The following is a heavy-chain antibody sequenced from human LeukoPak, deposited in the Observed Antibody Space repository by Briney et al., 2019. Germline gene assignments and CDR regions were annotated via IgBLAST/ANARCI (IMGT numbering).Heavy chain of an antibody. Sequence: GASVKVSCKASGGTFSSYAISWVRQAPGQGLEWMGRIIPILGIANYAQKFQGRVTITADKSTSTAYMELSSLRSEDTAVYYCASQAGIAVAREAFDIWGQGTMVTVSS. V-gene: IGHV1-69*04. CDR2: IIPILGIA. D-gene: IGHD6-19*01. CDR1: GGTFSSYA. J-gene: IGHJ3*02. CDR3: ASQAGIAVAREAFDI.